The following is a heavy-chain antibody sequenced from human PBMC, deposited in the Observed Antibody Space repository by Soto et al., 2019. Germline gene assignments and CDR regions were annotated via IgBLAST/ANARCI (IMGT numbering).Heavy chain of an antibody. V-gene: IGHV4-59*01. J-gene: IGHJ6*02. CDR1: GGSISSYY. Sequence: SETLSLTCTVSGGSISSYYWSWIRQPPGKGLEWIGYIYYSGSTNYNPSLKSRVTISVDTSKNQFSLKLSSVTAADTAVYYCARDSSSGYYGMDVWGQGTTVTVSS. CDR3: ARDSSSGYYGMDV. D-gene: IGHD6-6*01. CDR2: IYYSGST.